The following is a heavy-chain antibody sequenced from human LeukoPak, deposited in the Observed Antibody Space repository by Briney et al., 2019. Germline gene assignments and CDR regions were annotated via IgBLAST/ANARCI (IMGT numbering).Heavy chain of an antibody. CDR2: MNPNSGNT. CDR1: GYTFTSYD. CDR3: ARGLLWFGESFPP. D-gene: IGHD3-10*01. J-gene: IGHJ5*02. Sequence: ASVKVSCKASGYTFTSYDINWVRRATGQGLEWMGWMNPNSGNTGYAQKFQGRVTMTRNTSISTAYMELSSLRSEDTAVYYCARGLLWFGESFPPWGQGTLVTVSS. V-gene: IGHV1-8*01.